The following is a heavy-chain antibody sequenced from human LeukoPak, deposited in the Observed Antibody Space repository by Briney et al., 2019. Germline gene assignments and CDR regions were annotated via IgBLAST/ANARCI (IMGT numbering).Heavy chain of an antibody. Sequence: GGSLRLSCAASGFTFSSYAMSWVRQAPGKGLEWVAVISYDGSNKGYADSVKGRFTLSRDNSKNTLYLQMNSLRAEDTAVYYCARDQDGYNSHYFDYWGQGTLVTVSS. CDR1: GFTFSSYA. V-gene: IGHV3-30*03. J-gene: IGHJ4*02. D-gene: IGHD5-24*01. CDR3: ARDQDGYNSHYFDY. CDR2: ISYDGSNK.